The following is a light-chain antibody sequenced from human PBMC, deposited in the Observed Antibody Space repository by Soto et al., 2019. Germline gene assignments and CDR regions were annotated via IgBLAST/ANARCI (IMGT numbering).Light chain of an antibody. V-gene: IGLV4-60*02. CDR3: ETWDSNTHTV. CDR2: LEGSGSY. Sequence: QSVLTQSSSASASLGSSVKLTCILSSGHSSYIIAWHQQQPGKAPRYLMKLEGSGSYNKGSGVPDRFSGSSSGADRYLTISNLQFEDEADYYCETWDSNTHTVFGGGTQLTVL. J-gene: IGLJ3*02. CDR1: SGHSSYI.